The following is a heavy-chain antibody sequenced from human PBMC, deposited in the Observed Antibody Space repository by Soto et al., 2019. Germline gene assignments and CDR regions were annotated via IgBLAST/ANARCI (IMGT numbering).Heavy chain of an antibody. J-gene: IGHJ5*02. CDR3: ARGIVVVPAAFRPLPQLFDP. CDR2: IYPGDSDT. D-gene: IGHD2-2*01. V-gene: IGHV5-51*01. CDR1: GYSFTSYW. Sequence: GESLKISCKGSGYSFTSYWIGWVRQMPGKGLEWMGIIYPGDSDTRYSPSFQGQVTISADKSISTAYLQWSSLKASDTAMYYCARGIVVVPAAFRPLPQLFDPWGQGTLVTVSS.